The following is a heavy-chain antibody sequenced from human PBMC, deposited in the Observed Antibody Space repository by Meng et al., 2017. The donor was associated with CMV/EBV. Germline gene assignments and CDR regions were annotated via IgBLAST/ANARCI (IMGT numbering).Heavy chain of an antibody. D-gene: IGHD6-13*01. V-gene: IGHV3-30*04. CDR3: ASKAAGGSIYYYYGMDV. CDR2: ISYDASNK. J-gene: IGHJ6*02. CDR1: GFTFSGYA. Sequence: GGSLRLSCAASGFTFSGYAMHWVRQAPGKGLEWVAVISYDASNKYYADSVKGRFTISRDNSKNTLYLQMNSLRAEDTAVYYCASKAAGGSIYYYYGMDVWGQGATVTVSS.